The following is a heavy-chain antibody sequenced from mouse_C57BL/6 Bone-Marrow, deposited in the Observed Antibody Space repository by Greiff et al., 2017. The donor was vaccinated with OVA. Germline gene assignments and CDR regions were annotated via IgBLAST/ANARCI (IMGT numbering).Heavy chain of an antibody. CDR1: GYTFTSYW. D-gene: IGHD1-1*01. CDR3: ARDYYGSYWYFDV. Sequence: QVQLQQPGAELVLPGASVKLSCKASGYTFTSYWMHWVKQRPGQGLEWIGEIDPSDSYTNYNHKFKGKSTLTVDKSSSTAYMQLSSLTSEDSAVYYCARDYYGSYWYFDVWGAGTAVTVSS. CDR2: IDPSDSYT. J-gene: IGHJ1*01. V-gene: IGHV1-69*01.